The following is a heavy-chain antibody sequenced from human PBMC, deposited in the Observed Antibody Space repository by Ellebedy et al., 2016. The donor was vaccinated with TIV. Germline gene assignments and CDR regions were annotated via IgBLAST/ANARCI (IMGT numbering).Heavy chain of an antibody. D-gene: IGHD3-9*01. CDR1: GYTLTELS. CDR2: FDPEDGET. V-gene: IGHV1-24*01. Sequence: AASVKVSCKVSGYTLTELSMHWVRQAPGKGLERMGGFDPEDGETIYAQKFQGRVTMTEDTSTDTAYMELSSLRAEDTAVYYCAKDRLLDYDILTGYYLPYYYGMDVWGQGTTVTVSS. CDR3: AKDRLLDYDILTGYYLPYYYGMDV. J-gene: IGHJ6*02.